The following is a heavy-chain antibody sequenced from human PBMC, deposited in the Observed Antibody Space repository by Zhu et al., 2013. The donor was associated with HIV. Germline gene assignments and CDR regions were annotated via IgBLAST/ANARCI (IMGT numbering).Heavy chain of an antibody. CDR3: AADRPNEYGSSGFDF. Sequence: QLQLVQSGPEVKRPGTSLKVSCKASGFTSTGTAVQWVRQARGQRLEWIGWIVVGSGDTKYAQKFQERVTITRDMSISTAYMELSSLRSEDTAVYYCAADRPNEYGSSGFDFWGQGTLLTVSS. V-gene: IGHV1-58*01. CDR2: IVVGSGDT. D-gene: IGHD3-22*01. J-gene: IGHJ4*02. CDR1: GFTSTGTA.